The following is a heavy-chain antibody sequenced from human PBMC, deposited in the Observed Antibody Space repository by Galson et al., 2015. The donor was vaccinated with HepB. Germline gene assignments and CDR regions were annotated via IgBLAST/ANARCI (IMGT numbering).Heavy chain of an antibody. V-gene: IGHV3-23*01. CDR3: AKVSGASYGDYDSPSYYYYGMDV. CDR2: ISGSGGST. D-gene: IGHD4-17*01. CDR1: GFTFSSYA. Sequence: SLRLSCAASGFTFSSYAMSWVRQAPGKGLEWVSAISGSGGSTYYADSVKGRFTISRDNSKNTLYLQMNSLRAEDTAVYYCAKVSGASYGDYDSPSYYYYGMDVWGQGTTVTVSS. J-gene: IGHJ6*02.